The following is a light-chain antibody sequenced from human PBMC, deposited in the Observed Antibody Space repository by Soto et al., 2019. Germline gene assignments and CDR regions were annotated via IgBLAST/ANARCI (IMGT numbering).Light chain of an antibody. Sequence: QSAQTQPASVSGSPGQSITISCTGTSSDVGGYNYVSWYQQHPGKAPKLMIYEVSNRPSGVSSRFSGSKSGNTASLTISGLQAEDEADYYCSSYASSSTLVFGTGTKLTVL. CDR3: SSYASSSTLV. J-gene: IGLJ1*01. V-gene: IGLV2-14*01. CDR1: SSDVGGYNY. CDR2: EVS.